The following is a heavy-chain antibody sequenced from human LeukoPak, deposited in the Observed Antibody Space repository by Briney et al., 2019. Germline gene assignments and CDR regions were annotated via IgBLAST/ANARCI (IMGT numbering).Heavy chain of an antibody. CDR1: GYSFTSYW. V-gene: IGHV5-51*01. D-gene: IGHD3-22*01. CDR3: ASSTTDYYDSSGFPFDH. J-gene: IGHJ4*02. Sequence: GESLKISCKGSGYSFTSYWIGWVRQMPGKGLEWMGIIYPGDSDTRYSPSFQGQVTISADKSISTAYLQWSSLKASDTAMYYCASSTTDYYDSSGFPFDHWGQGTLVTVSS. CDR2: IYPGDSDT.